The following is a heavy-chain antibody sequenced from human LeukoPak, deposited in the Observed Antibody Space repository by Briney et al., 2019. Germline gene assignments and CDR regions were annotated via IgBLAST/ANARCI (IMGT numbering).Heavy chain of an antibody. CDR3: VRDGPSWGLL. CDR1: GGSNGTYY. Sequence: KPSETLSLTCTVSGGSNGTYYWSWIRQPAGKGLEWIGRIFTTGGANYNPSLKSRVTMSLDTSKNLFSLKLNSVTAADTAVYYCVRDGPSWGLLWGQGALVTVSS. V-gene: IGHV4-4*07. CDR2: IFTTGGA. J-gene: IGHJ4*02. D-gene: IGHD7-27*01.